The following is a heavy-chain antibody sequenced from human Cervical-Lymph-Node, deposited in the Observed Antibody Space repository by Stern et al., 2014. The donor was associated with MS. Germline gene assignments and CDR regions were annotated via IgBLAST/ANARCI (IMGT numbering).Heavy chain of an antibody. D-gene: IGHD6-13*01. CDR1: GFTLSRYV. CDR3: VSDAQQQVVLYYCRYGMDV. V-gene: IGHV3-64D*06. Sequence: EMQLVESGGGLVQPGGSLRLSCSASGFTLSRYVMHWVRQAPGKGLDYVSCISGNGAGRYNADAVKGRFSFAIDNSKNTVYLYMSGLGPEDTASYYYVSDAQQQVVLYYCRYGMDVWGQGTTVIVSS. CDR2: ISGNGAGR. J-gene: IGHJ6*02.